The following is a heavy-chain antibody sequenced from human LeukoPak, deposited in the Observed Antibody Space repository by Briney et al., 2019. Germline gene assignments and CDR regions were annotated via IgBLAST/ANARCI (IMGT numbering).Heavy chain of an antibody. CDR3: ARERTYYFDY. J-gene: IGHJ4*02. CDR1: GGSISSGDYY. Sequence: SETLSLTCTVSGGSISSGDYYSSWIRQPPGQGLEWIGYIYYRGSTYYNPSLKSRVIISVDTSKNQFSLKLSSMTAADTAVYYCARERTYYFDYWGQGTQVTVSS. V-gene: IGHV4-30-4*01. CDR2: IYYRGST.